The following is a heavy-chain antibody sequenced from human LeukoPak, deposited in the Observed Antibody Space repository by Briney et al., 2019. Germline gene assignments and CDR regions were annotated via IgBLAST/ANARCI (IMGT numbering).Heavy chain of an antibody. Sequence: GASVKVSCKASGYTFTSYGISWVRQAPGQGLEWMGWISAYNGNTNYAQKLQGRVTMTTDTSTSTAYMELRSLRSDETAVYYCARQRAPHNYGSSGYYEACFDPWGQGTLVTVSS. D-gene: IGHD3-22*01. J-gene: IGHJ5*02. V-gene: IGHV1-18*01. CDR2: ISAYNGNT. CDR3: ARQRAPHNYGSSGYYEACFDP. CDR1: GYTFTSYG.